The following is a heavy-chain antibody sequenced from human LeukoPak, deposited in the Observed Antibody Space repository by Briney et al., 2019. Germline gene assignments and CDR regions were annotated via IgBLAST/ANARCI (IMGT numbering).Heavy chain of an antibody. CDR1: GNSISSGDNY. J-gene: IGHJ3*02. CDR2: IYTSGST. V-gene: IGHV4-61*02. D-gene: IGHD3-22*01. CDR3: ARVPPDYDELHDAIDI. Sequence: PSETLSLTCTVSGNSISSGDNYWSWIRQPAGKGLEWIGRIYTSGSTNYNPSLKSRVTMSVDPSKNQFSLKLTSVTAADTAVYFCARVPPDYDELHDAIDIWGRGTVVTVS.